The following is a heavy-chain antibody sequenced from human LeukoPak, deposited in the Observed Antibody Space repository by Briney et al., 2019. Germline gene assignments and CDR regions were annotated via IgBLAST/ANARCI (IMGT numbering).Heavy chain of an antibody. J-gene: IGHJ3*02. V-gene: IGHV4-39*01. CDR3: ARVESIAVALDI. CDR1: GDSISTSNSY. CDR2: IYYSGNT. D-gene: IGHD6-19*01. Sequence: SETLSLTCTVSGDSISTSNSYWGWIRQPPGKGLEWIGSIYYSGNTYYNASLKSRVTISVDTSKNQFSLKLTSVTAADTAVYYCARVESIAVALDIWGQGTMVTVSS.